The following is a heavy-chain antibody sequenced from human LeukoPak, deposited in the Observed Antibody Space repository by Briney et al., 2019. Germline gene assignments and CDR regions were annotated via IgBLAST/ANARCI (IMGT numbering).Heavy chain of an antibody. CDR2: ISGSGDST. D-gene: IGHD4-17*01. V-gene: IGHV3-23*01. Sequence: GGSLRLSCGASGFTFSSYAMSWVRQAPGKGLEWVSAISGSGDSTYYADSVKGRFTIPRDNSRSTLYLQMDSLRAEDTAIYYCAKEALLSYGDYTYVDYWGQGTLVTVSS. CDR3: AKEALLSYGDYTYVDY. J-gene: IGHJ4*02. CDR1: GFTFSSYA.